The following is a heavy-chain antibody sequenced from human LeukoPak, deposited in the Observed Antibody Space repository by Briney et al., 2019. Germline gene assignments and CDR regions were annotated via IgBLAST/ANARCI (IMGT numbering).Heavy chain of an antibody. CDR2: IYYSGST. Sequence: SETLSLTCTVSGGSISSSSYYWGWIRQPPGKGLEWIGSIYYSGSTYYNPSLKSRVTISVDTSKNQFSLKLSSVTAADTAVYYCAREGVQQWLGDFDYWGQGTLVTVSS. J-gene: IGHJ4*02. CDR3: AREGVQQWLGDFDY. D-gene: IGHD6-19*01. V-gene: IGHV4-39*07. CDR1: GGSISSSSYY.